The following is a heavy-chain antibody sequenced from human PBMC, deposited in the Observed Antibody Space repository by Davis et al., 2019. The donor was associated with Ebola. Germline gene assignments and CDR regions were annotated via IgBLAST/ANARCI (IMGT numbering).Heavy chain of an antibody. CDR2: VHYSGST. V-gene: IGHV4-59*01. J-gene: IGHJ5*02. CDR1: GGSISSYY. CDR3: ARGGVNWFDP. Sequence: GSLRLSCTVSGGSISSYYWSWIRQPPGKGLDWIGYVHYSGSTNYNPSLKSRLSMSVDTSKNQFSLKLSSVSAADAAIYYCARGGVNWFDPWGQGILVTVSS.